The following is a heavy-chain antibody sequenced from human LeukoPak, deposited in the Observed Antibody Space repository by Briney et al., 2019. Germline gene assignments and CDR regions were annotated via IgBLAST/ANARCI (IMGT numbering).Heavy chain of an antibody. D-gene: IGHD6-19*01. Sequence: GGSLRLSCAASGFTFSSYGMHWVRQAPGKGLEWVAVISHDGGYKDYADSVKGRFTISRDNSKNTLYLQMNSLRAEDTAVYYCARDTYTSGWYAGWNYWGQGTLVTVSS. CDR2: ISHDGGYK. CDR1: GFTFSSYG. CDR3: ARDTYTSGWYAGWNY. V-gene: IGHV3-30*03. J-gene: IGHJ4*02.